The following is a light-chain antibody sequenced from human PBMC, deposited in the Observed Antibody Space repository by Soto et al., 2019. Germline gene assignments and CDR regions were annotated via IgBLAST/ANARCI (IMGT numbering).Light chain of an antibody. Sequence: EIVLTQSPGTLSLSPGERATLSCRASQTVRTNYLAWFQHKPGQAPRLLIYGASSRATGIPDRFSGSGSGTDFTLTINRLEPEDFAVDFFQQYSDSPLNFGGGTKVEIK. CDR2: GAS. CDR3: QQYSDSPLN. V-gene: IGKV3-20*01. CDR1: QTVRTNY. J-gene: IGKJ4*01.